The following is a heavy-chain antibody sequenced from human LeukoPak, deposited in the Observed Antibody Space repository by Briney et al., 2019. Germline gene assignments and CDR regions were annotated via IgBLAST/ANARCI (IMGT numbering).Heavy chain of an antibody. D-gene: IGHD3-22*01. V-gene: IGHV3-23*01. CDR2: ISGSGGST. CDR3: AKVKTGNYYDSSGYCDY. CDR1: GFTVSSNY. J-gene: IGHJ4*02. Sequence: GGSLRLSCAASGFTVSSNYMSWVRQAPGKGLEWVSAISGSGGSTYYADSVKGRFTISRDNSKNTLYLQMNSLRAEDTAVYYCAKVKTGNYYDSSGYCDYWGQGTLVTVSS.